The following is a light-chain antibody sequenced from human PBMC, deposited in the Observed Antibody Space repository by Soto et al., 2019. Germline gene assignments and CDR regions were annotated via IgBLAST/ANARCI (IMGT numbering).Light chain of an antibody. V-gene: IGLV2-14*01. J-gene: IGLJ1*01. CDR1: SSDIGNYNY. CDR2: EVS. Sequence: QSVLTQPASVSGSPGQSITLSCTGTSSDIGNYNYVSWYQQHPGKAPKLIIYEVSDRPSGVSNRFSGSKSGNTASLTISGLQAEDEADYYCSSYTSRSTPYVFGTGTK. CDR3: SSYTSRSTPYV.